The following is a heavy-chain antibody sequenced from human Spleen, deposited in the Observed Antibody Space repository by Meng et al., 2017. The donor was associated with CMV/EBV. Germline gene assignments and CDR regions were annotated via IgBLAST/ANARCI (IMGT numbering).Heavy chain of an antibody. V-gene: IGHV3-30*02. CDR3: ATLSNRETTIDH. J-gene: IGHJ4*02. Sequence: CVASGFTFSSYGMHRVRQAPGKGLEWVAFIPYDGNNRYYADSVKGRFTISRDNSKNTMYLQMNSLRTEDTAEYYCATLSNRETTIDHWGQGTLVTVSS. D-gene: IGHD2/OR15-2a*01. CDR2: IPYDGNNR. CDR1: GFTFSSYG.